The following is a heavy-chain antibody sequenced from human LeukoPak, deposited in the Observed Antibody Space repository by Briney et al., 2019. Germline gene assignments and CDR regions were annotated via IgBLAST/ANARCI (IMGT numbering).Heavy chain of an antibody. CDR1: GYTFTGYY. Sequence: ASVKVSCKASGYTFTGYYMHWVRQAPGQGLEWMGWINPNSGGTNYAQKFQGRVTMTRDTSTSTAYMELSRLRSDDTAVYYCAREGIRNDAFDIWGQGTMVTVSS. CDR2: INPNSGGT. D-gene: IGHD2-15*01. CDR3: AREGIRNDAFDI. V-gene: IGHV1-2*02. J-gene: IGHJ3*02.